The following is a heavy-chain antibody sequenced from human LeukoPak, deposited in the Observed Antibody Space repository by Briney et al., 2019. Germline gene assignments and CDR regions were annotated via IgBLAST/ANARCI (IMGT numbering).Heavy chain of an antibody. CDR3: AKDGAYYDSSGYYFDY. V-gene: IGHV3-30*18. CDR1: GFTFSSYG. CDR2: ISYDGSNK. D-gene: IGHD3-22*01. J-gene: IGHJ4*02. Sequence: PGGSLRLSCAASGFTFSSYGMHWVRQAPGKGLEWVAVISYDGSNKYYADSVKGRFTISRDNSKNTLYLQMNSLRAEDTAVYYCAKDGAYYDSSGYYFDYWGQGTLVTVSS.